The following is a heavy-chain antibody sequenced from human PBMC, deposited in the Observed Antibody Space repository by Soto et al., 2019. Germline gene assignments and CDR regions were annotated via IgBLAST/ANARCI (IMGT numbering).Heavy chain of an antibody. D-gene: IGHD2-2*01. CDR3: ARDMVVVVPAALYYYYYGMDV. CDR2: IKQDGSEK. V-gene: IGHV3-7*01. CDR1: GFTFSSYW. J-gene: IGHJ6*02. Sequence: LRLSCAASGFTFSSYWMSWVRQSPGKGLEWVANIKQDGSEKYYVDSVKGRFTISRDNAKNSLYLQMNSLRAEDTAVYYCARDMVVVVPAALYYYYYGMDVWGQGTTVTVSS.